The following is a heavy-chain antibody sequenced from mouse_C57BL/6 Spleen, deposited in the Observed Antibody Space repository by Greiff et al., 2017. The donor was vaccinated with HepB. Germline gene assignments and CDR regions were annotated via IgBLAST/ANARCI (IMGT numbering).Heavy chain of an antibody. Sequence: EVNVVESGGGLVKPGGSLKLSCAASGFTFSSYAMSWVRQTPEKRLEWVATISDGGSYTYYPDNVKGRFTISRDNAKNNLYLQMSHLKSEDTAMYYCAREGCYAMDYWGQGTSVTVSS. J-gene: IGHJ4*01. CDR2: ISDGGSYT. CDR3: AREGCYAMDY. V-gene: IGHV5-4*01. CDR1: GFTFSSYA.